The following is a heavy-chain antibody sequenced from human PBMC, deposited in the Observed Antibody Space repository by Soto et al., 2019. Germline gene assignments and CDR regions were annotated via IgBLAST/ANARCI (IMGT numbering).Heavy chain of an antibody. CDR2: IIPIFGTA. CDR1: GGTFSSYA. D-gene: IGHD3-22*01. J-gene: IGHJ4*02. V-gene: IGHV1-69*13. Sequence: SVKVSCKASGGTFSSYAISWVRQAPGQGLEWMGGIIPIFGTANYAQKFQGRVTITADESTSTAYMELSSLRSEDTAVYYCAGDSQYYDSSGYFYWGQGTLVTVS. CDR3: AGDSQYYDSSGYFY.